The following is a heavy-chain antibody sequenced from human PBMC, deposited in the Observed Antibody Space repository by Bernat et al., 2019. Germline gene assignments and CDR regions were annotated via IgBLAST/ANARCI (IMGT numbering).Heavy chain of an antibody. V-gene: IGHV4-34*01. CDR2: INHSGST. CDR3: ARSRFWSGYPDY. J-gene: IGHJ4*02. Sequence: QLQQWGAGLLKPSETLSLTCAVYGGSFSGYYWSWIRQPPGKGLEWIGEINHSGSTNYNPSLKSRVTISVDTSKNQFSLKLSSVTAADTAVYYCARSRFWSGYPDYWGQGTLVTVSS. CDR1: GGSFSGYY. D-gene: IGHD3-3*01.